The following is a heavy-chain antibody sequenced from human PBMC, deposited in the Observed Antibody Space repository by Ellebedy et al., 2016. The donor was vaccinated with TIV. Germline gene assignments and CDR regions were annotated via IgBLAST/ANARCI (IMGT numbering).Heavy chain of an antibody. Sequence: SETLSLXCAVSGGSISSSNWWSWVRQPPGKGLEWIGEIYHSGSTNYNPSLKSRVTISVDTSKNQFSLKLSSVTAADTAVYYCARRAAMVFPYYYYGMDVWGQGTTVTVSS. J-gene: IGHJ6*02. D-gene: IGHD5-18*01. CDR2: IYHSGST. V-gene: IGHV4-4*02. CDR3: ARRAAMVFPYYYYGMDV. CDR1: GGSISSSNW.